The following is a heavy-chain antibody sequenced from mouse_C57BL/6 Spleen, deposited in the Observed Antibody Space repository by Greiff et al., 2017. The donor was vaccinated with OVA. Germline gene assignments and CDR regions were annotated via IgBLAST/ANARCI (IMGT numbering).Heavy chain of an antibody. CDR3: ARARAGRDWYFDV. D-gene: IGHD6-1*01. Sequence: QVQLQQPGAELVRPGSSVKLSCKASGYTFTSYWMHWVKQRPIQGLEWIGNIDPSDSETHYNQKFKDKATLTVDKSSSTAYMQLSSLTSEDSAVYYCARARAGRDWYFDVWGTGTTVTVSS. V-gene: IGHV1-52*01. CDR1: GYTFTSYW. J-gene: IGHJ1*03. CDR2: IDPSDSET.